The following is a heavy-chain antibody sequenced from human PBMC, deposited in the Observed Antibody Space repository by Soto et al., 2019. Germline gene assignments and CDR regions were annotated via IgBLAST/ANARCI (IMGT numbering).Heavy chain of an antibody. CDR2: IRSKANNYAT. J-gene: IGHJ4*02. D-gene: IGHD2-21*01. CDR1: GYTFSDSA. CDR3: ARLWSEREPNFDY. Sequence: EVQLVESGGGLVQPGGSLKLSCAASGYTFSDSAIHWVRQASGKGLEWVGRIRSKANNYATVYAASVRGRFTISRDDSQNTAFLQMNSLNTEDTAVYYCARLWSEREPNFDYWGRGTLVSVSS. V-gene: IGHV3-73*02.